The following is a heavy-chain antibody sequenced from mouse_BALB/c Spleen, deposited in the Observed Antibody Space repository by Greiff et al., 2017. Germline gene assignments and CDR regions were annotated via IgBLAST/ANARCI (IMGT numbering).Heavy chain of an antibody. D-gene: IGHD5-1*01. CDR2: IYPSDSYT. V-gene: IGHV1-69*02. CDR3: TRGSTEYAMDD. CDR1: GYTFTSYW. J-gene: IGHJ4*01. Sequence: QVQLQQPGAELVRPGASVKLSCKASGYTFTSYWINWVKQRPGQGLAWIGNIYPSDSYTNYNQKFKDKATLTVDKSSSTAYMQLSSPTSEDSAVYYSTRGSTEYAMDDWGQGTSVTVSS.